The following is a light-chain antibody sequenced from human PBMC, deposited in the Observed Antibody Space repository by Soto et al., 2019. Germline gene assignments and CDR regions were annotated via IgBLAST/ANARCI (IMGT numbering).Light chain of an antibody. V-gene: IGLV2-14*01. CDR1: SSDVGSYNY. J-gene: IGLJ1*01. Sequence: QSALTQPASVSGSPGQSITISCNGTSSDVGSYNYVSWYQQHPGKAPKLMIYEVSTRPSGVSSRFSGSKSGNTASLTISGLQAEDEADYYCSSYSSSSTVFGTGTKLTVL. CDR2: EVS. CDR3: SSYSSSSTV.